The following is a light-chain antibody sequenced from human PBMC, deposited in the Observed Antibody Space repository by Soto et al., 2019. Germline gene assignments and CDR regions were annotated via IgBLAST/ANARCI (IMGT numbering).Light chain of an antibody. V-gene: IGKV3-20*01. J-gene: IGKJ4*01. CDR3: QQYGSSPPVT. CDR2: GAS. CDR1: QSVSSSY. Sequence: EIVLTQSPGTLSLSPGERATLSCRASQSVSSSYLAWYQQKPGQAPRLLIYGASSRATGIPDRFSGSGSGTAFTLTISRLEPEDFAVYYCQQYGSSPPVTFGGGTKVEIK.